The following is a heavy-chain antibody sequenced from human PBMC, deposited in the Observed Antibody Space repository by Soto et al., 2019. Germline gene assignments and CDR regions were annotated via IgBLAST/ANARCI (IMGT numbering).Heavy chain of an antibody. CDR3: ARSHDYGDYTPSYYFDY. CDR2: IYYSGST. Sequence: QVQLQESGPGLVKPSQTLSLTCTVSGGSISSGGYYWSWIRQHPGKGLEWIGYIYYSGSTYYNPSLKGRVTIAVGTSKNQFSLKLSSVTAADTAVYYCARSHDYGDYTPSYYFDYWGQGTLVTVSS. D-gene: IGHD4-17*01. V-gene: IGHV4-31*03. J-gene: IGHJ4*02. CDR1: GGSISSGGYY.